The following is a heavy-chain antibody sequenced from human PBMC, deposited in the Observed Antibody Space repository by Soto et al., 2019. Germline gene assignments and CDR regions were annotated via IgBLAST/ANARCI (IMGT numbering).Heavy chain of an antibody. CDR1: GFTFSTYS. D-gene: IGHD6-6*01. CDR3: ARGGSSSDNGLDV. CDR2: ISSRSYTI. J-gene: IGHJ6*02. V-gene: IGHV3-48*02. Sequence: VQLVESGGGLVQPGGSLRLSCAASGFTFSTYSMNWVRQAPGQGLECVSYISSRSYTIYYVDSVKGRFTISRDNAKNSLYLQINSLRDEDTAVYYCARGGSSSDNGLDVWGQGTTVTGPS.